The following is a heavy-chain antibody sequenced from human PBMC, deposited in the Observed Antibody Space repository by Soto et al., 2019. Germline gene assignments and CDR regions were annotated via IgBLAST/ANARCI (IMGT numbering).Heavy chain of an antibody. CDR3: AKAIYYDFWSGYYVYFDY. CDR2: VSGGGGST. D-gene: IGHD3-3*01. Sequence: GGSLRLSCAASGFTFKNYAMSWVRQAPGKGLEWVSAVSGGGGSTYYADSVKGRFTISRDNSKNTLYLQMNSLRAEDTAVYYCAKAIYYDFWSGYYVYFDYWGQGTLVTVSS. J-gene: IGHJ4*02. CDR1: GFTFKNYA. V-gene: IGHV3-23*01.